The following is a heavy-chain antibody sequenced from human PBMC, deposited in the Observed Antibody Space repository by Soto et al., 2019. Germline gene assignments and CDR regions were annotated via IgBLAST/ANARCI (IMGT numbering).Heavy chain of an antibody. Sequence: SETLSLTCTVSGGSISSGGYSWSWIRQPPGKGLEWIGYIYYSGSTNYNPSLKSRVTISVDTSKNQFSLKLSSLRSEDTAVYYCARDRVDCSGGSCWRSVEDTWGQGTLVTVSS. D-gene: IGHD2-15*01. J-gene: IGHJ5*02. CDR2: IYYSGST. CDR1: GGSISSGGYS. CDR3: ARDRVDCSGGSCWRSVEDT. V-gene: IGHV4-61*08.